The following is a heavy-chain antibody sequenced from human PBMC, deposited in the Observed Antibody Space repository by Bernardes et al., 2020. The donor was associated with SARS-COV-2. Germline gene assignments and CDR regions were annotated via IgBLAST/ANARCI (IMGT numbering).Heavy chain of an antibody. CDR2: INDNGGLT. J-gene: IGHJ3*01. CDR3: AKDQGTGTGDYSYIAFDV. Sequence: GGSLRLSCAASGFTFSSYAMSWVRQAPGKGLEWVSAINDNGGLTTYADSVRGRFTMSRDNSKNTLYLQMNSLRAEDTAVYYCAKDQGTGTGDYSYIAFDVWGQGTMVTVSS. CDR1: GFTFSSYA. D-gene: IGHD7-27*01. V-gene: IGHV3-23*01.